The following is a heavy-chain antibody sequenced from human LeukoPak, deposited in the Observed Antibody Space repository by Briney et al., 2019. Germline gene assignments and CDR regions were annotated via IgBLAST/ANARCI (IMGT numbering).Heavy chain of an antibody. CDR1: GFTFSNAW. CDR2: IKSKTDGGTT. CDR3: TSSFADVLRFLEWLPSDAFDI. D-gene: IGHD3-3*01. V-gene: IGHV3-15*01. J-gene: IGHJ3*02. Sequence: GGSLRLSCAASGFTFSNAWMSWVRKAPGKGLEWVGRIKSKTDGGTTDYAAPVKGRFTISRDDSKNTLYLQMNSLKTEDTAVYYCTSSFADVLRFLEWLPSDAFDIWGQGTMVTVSS.